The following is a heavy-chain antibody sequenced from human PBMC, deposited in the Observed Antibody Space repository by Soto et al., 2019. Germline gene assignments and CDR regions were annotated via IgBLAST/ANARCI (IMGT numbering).Heavy chain of an antibody. CDR2: INPSGGST. V-gene: IGHV1-46*01. CDR3: ARVRLQDDAFDI. J-gene: IGHJ3*02. Sequence: GASVKVSCKASGYTFTSYGISRVRQAPGQGLEWMGIINPSGGSTSYAQKFQGRVTMTRDTSTSTVYMELSSLRSEDTAVYYCARVRLQDDAFDIWGQGTMVTVSS. CDR1: GYTFTSYG. D-gene: IGHD4-4*01.